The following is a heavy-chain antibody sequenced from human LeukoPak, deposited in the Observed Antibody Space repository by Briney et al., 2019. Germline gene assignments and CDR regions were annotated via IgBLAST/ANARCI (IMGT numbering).Heavy chain of an antibody. CDR3: AKDLGWELPAEAY. J-gene: IGHJ4*02. CDR2: IYGSGVSI. D-gene: IGHD1-26*01. CDR1: GFTFKNYV. Sequence: PGGSLRLSCVASGFTFKNYVMNWVRQAPGKGLEWLATIYGSGVSISYADSVKGRFTISRDNSINTLYLQMNSLRAEDTAMYYCAKDLGWELPAEAYWGQGILVTVSS. V-gene: IGHV3-23*01.